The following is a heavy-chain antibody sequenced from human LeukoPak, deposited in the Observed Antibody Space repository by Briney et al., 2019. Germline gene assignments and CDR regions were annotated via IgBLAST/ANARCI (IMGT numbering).Heavy chain of an antibody. J-gene: IGHJ4*02. CDR2: IYYSGST. D-gene: IGHD4-17*01. CDR3: ARERRGDYEY. V-gene: IGHV4-59*12. CDR1: GGSISSYY. Sequence: SETLSLTCTVSGGSISSYYWSWIRQPPGKGLEWIGYIYYSGSTNYNPSLKSRVTISVDTSKNQFSLKLSSVTAADTAVYYCARERRGDYEYWGQGTLVTVSS.